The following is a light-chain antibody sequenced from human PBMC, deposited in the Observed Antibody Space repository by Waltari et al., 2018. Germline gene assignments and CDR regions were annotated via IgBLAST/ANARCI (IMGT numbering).Light chain of an antibody. CDR3: QKYVSLPAT. J-gene: IGKJ1*01. CDR2: AAS. V-gene: IGKV3-20*01. CDR1: QSVGRY. Sequence: EIVLTQSPATLSLSPGERATLSCRASQSVGRYLAWYQQKPGQAPRLLIYAASIRATGIPDRFSGSGSGTDFSLTISRLEPEDFAVYYCQKYVSLPATFGQGTKVEIK.